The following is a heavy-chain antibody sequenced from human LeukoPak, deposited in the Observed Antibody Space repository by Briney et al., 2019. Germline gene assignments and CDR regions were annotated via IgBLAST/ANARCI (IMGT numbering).Heavy chain of an antibody. CDR3: ARXLRCGGSXXWXIRXLFGWTNAFDI. Sequence: GALRLSCAASGFTVSSNYMSWVRQAPGKGLEWVSVICSGGSTYYADSVKGRFTISRDNSKNTLYLQMNSLRAEDTAVYYCARXLRCGGSXXWXIRXLFGWTNAFDIWGQGTMVTVSS. CDR1: GFTVSSNY. CDR2: ICSGGST. D-gene: IGHD2-15*01. J-gene: IGHJ3*02. V-gene: IGHV3-53*01.